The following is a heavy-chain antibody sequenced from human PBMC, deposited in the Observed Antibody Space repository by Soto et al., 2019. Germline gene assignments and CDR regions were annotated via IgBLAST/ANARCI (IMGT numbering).Heavy chain of an antibody. CDR3: AKDRLWFGELLLELEFDY. Sequence: GGSLRLSCAASGFTFSSYGMHWVRQAPGKGLEWVAVISYDGSNKYYADSVKGRFTISRDNSKNTLYLQMNSLRAEDTAVYYCAKDRLWFGELLLELEFDYWGQGTLVTVSS. D-gene: IGHD3-10*01. CDR2: ISYDGSNK. V-gene: IGHV3-30*18. J-gene: IGHJ4*02. CDR1: GFTFSSYG.